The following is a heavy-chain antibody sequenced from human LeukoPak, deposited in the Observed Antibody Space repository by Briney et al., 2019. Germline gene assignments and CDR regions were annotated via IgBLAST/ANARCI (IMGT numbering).Heavy chain of an antibody. Sequence: GGSLRLSCAASGFTFSNAWMSWVRQAPGKGLEWVSVIYSGGSTYYADSVKGRFTISRDNSKNTLYLQMNSLRAEDTAVYYCAREYYYDSSGPYYFDYWGQGTLVTVSS. CDR3: AREYYYDSSGPYYFDY. CDR1: GFTFSNAW. CDR2: IYSGGST. D-gene: IGHD3-22*01. V-gene: IGHV3-66*01. J-gene: IGHJ4*02.